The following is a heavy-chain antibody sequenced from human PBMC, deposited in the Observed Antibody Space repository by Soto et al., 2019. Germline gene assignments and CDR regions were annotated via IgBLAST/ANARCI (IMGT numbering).Heavy chain of an antibody. Sequence: QVQLVQSGAEVKKPGSSVKVSCKASGGTFSSYAISWVRQAPGQGLEWMGGIIPISGTANYAQKFQGRVTITVDEATSTAYMELCSLRSEGTAVDYCASSPRSSTSLVIYFYYYYGMDVWGQGTTVTVSS. CDR3: ASSPRSSTSLVIYFYYYYGMDV. CDR2: IIPISGTA. V-gene: IGHV1-69*01. J-gene: IGHJ6*02. D-gene: IGHD2-2*01. CDR1: GGTFSSYA.